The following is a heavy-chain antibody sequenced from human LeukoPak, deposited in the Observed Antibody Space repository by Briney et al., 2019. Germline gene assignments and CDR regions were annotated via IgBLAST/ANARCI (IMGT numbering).Heavy chain of an antibody. Sequence: SETLSLTCTVSGFSITSGYFWGWIRQPPGKGLEWIGNVYTTGAGSTYHNPSLKSRVTVSSDTSKNQVSLKLNSVTAADTAVYYCARGQIYDYWTPVSGKFDLWGRGTLVTVSS. CDR1: GFSITSGYF. V-gene: IGHV4-38-2*02. CDR3: ARGQIYDYWTPVSGKFDL. J-gene: IGHJ2*01. D-gene: IGHD3-3*01. CDR2: VYTTGAGST.